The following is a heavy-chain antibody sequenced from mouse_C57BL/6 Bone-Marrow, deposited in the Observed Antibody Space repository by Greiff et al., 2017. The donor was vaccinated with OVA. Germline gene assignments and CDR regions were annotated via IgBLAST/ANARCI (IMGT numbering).Heavy chain of an antibody. Sequence: EVQVVESGGGLVQSGRSLRLSCATSGFTFSDFYMEWVRQAPGKGLEWIAASRNKANDYTTEYSVSVKGRFIVSRATSQSILYPQMSALRAVDSAIDHCARGIYYVSIYGYCGQGTTLTVSS. CDR3: ARGIYYVSIYGY. J-gene: IGHJ2*01. V-gene: IGHV7-1*01. D-gene: IGHD1-1*01. CDR2: SRNKANDYTT. CDR1: GFTFSDFY.